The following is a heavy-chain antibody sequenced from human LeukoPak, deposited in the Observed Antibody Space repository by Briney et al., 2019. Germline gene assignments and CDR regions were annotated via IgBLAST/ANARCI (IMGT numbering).Heavy chain of an antibody. V-gene: IGHV3-48*02. CDR2: ISSSSTTK. J-gene: IGHJ4*02. CDR1: GHTFSSYS. Sequence: GGSLRLSCAASGHTFSSYSMNWVRQAPGKGLEWVSYISSSSTTKYYADSVKGRFTISRDNAKNSLYLQMNSLRDEDTAVYYCARVMYSGSYYSVDYWGQGTLVTVSS. CDR3: ARVMYSGSYYSVDY. D-gene: IGHD1-26*01.